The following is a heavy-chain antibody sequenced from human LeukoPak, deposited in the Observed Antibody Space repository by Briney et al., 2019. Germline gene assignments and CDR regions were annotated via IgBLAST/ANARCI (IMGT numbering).Heavy chain of an antibody. V-gene: IGHV4-39*07. CDR3: ATHPSIAAAGTGGWFDP. D-gene: IGHD6-13*01. CDR1: GGSISSSGYY. J-gene: IGHJ5*02. CDR2: INHSGST. Sequence: SETLSLTCTVSGGSISSSGYYWGWIRQPPGKGLEWIGEINHSGSTNYNPSLKSRVTISVDTSKNQFSLKLSSVTAADTAVYYCATHPSIAAAGTGGWFDPWGQGTLVTVSS.